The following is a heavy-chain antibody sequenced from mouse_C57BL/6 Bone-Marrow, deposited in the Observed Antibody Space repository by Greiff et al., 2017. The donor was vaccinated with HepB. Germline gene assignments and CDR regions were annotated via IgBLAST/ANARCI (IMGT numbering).Heavy chain of an antibody. CDR2: IDPENGDT. V-gene: IGHV14-4*01. Sequence: EVQLQQSGAELVRPGASVKLSCTASGFNIKDYYMHWVKQRPEQGLEWIGWIDPENGDTEYASKFQGKATITADTSSNTAYLQLSSLTSEDTAVYYCTKDYVDYWGQGTTLTVSS. CDR3: TKDYVDY. J-gene: IGHJ2*01. CDR1: GFNIKDYY.